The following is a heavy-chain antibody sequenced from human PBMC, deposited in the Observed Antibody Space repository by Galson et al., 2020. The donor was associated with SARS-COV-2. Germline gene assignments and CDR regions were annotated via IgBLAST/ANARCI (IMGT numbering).Heavy chain of an antibody. CDR2: FYHSGST. J-gene: IGHJ4*02. CDR3: AGLSFGDLEY. V-gene: IGHV4-38-2*01. D-gene: IGHD4-17*01. Sequence: SETLSLTCAVSGYSISSGYYWGWIRQPPGKGLEWIGSFYHSGSTYYNPSLKSRVTISVETSKNKFSLRLSSVTAADTAVYYCAGLSFGDLEYWGQGTLVTVSS. CDR1: GYSISSGYY.